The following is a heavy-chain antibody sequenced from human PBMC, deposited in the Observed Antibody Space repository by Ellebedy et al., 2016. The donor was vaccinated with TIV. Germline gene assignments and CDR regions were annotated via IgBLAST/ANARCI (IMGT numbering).Heavy chain of an antibody. Sequence: GESLKISCAASGFTVSNNYISSVRQAPGKGLEWVSVIYSGGSTYYAHSVKGRFTISRDNAKHTLDLQMNSLRAEDTALYYCASDPRGYGLWGPVAFDVWGQGTMVTVSS. CDR3: ASDPRGYGLWGPVAFDV. CDR2: IYSGGST. V-gene: IGHV3-53*01. J-gene: IGHJ3*01. CDR1: GFTVSNNY. D-gene: IGHD3-16*01.